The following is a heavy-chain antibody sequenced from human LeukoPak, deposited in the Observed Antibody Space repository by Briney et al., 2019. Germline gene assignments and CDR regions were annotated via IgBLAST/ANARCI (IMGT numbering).Heavy chain of an antibody. D-gene: IGHD1-26*01. Sequence: GGSLRLSCAASGFTFSSYGMSWVRQAPGKGLEWVSAISGSGGSTYYADSVKGRFTISRDNSKNTLYLQMNGLRAEDTAVYYCAREGAHPPYYSYYYMDVWGKGTTVTVSS. J-gene: IGHJ6*03. CDR1: GFTFSSYG. CDR3: AREGAHPPYYSYYYMDV. CDR2: ISGSGGST. V-gene: IGHV3-23*01.